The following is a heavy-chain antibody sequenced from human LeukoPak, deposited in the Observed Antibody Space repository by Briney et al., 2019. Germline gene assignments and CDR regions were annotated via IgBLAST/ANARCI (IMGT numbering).Heavy chain of an antibody. CDR3: ASPAAESYGMDV. V-gene: IGHV7-4-1*02. D-gene: IGHD6-13*01. CDR2: INTNTGNP. CDR1: GGTFSSYA. J-gene: IGHJ6*02. Sequence: ASVKVSCKASGGTFSSYAISWVRQAPGQGLEWMGWINTNTGNPTYAQGFTGRFVFSLDTSVSTAYLQISSLKAEDTAVYYCASPAAESYGMDVWGQGTTVTVSS.